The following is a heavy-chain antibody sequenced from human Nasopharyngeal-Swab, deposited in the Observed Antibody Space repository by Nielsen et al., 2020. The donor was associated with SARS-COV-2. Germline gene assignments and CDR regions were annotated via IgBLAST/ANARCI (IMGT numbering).Heavy chain of an antibody. D-gene: IGHD6-13*01. CDR2: ISGSGGST. CDR1: GFTFSSYA. V-gene: IGHV3-23*01. CDR3: AKDLASGGSSSWTGFFYYYYGMDV. Sequence: RGSLRLSCAASGFTFSSYAMSWVRQAPGKGLEWVSAISGSGGSTYYADSVKGRFTISRDNSKNTLYLQMNSLRAEDTAVYYCAKDLASGGSSSWTGFFYYYYGMDVWGQGTTVTVPS. J-gene: IGHJ6*02.